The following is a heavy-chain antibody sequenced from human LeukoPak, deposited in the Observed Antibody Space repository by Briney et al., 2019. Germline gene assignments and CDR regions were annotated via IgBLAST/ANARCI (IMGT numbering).Heavy chain of an antibody. CDR3: AKQFMTAVNTWPNIGFGF. CDR1: GFTFTDFY. CDR2: ISGSGRGT. Sequence: HPGGSLRLSCAASGFTFTDFYMNWVRQAPGKGLEWVSTISGSGRGTFYADSVKGRFTISRDNAKNTLYLQMNSLRGEDTAVYYCAKQFMTAVNTWPNIGFGFWGQGSLVTVSS. D-gene: IGHD4-17*01. V-gene: IGHV3-23*01. J-gene: IGHJ4*02.